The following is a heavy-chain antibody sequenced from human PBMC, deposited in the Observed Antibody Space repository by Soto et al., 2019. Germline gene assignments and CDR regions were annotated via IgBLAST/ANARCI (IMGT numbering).Heavy chain of an antibody. CDR3: AKRAPPPSYGPIPGGMDV. V-gene: IGHV3-30*18. J-gene: IGHJ6*02. CDR1: GFTFSSYG. Sequence: GGSLRLSYAASGFTFSSYGMHWVRQAPGNGLEWVAVISYDGSNKYYADSVKGRFTISRDNSKNTLYLQMNSLRAEDTAVYYCAKRAPPPSYGPIPGGMDVWGQGTTVTVSS. CDR2: ISYDGSNK. D-gene: IGHD3-10*01.